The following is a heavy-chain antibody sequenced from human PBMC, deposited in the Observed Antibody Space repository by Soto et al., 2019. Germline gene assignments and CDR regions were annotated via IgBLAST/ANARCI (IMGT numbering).Heavy chain of an antibody. Sequence: QAGGSLRLSCAASGFTFSSYAMSWVRQAPGKGLEWVSAISGSGGSTYYADSVKGRFTISRDNSKNTLYLQMNSLRAEDTAVYYCAKSMFLEPSSWYFWGQGTLVTVSS. CDR1: GFTFSSYA. CDR3: AKSMFLEPSSWYF. V-gene: IGHV3-23*01. J-gene: IGHJ4*02. CDR2: ISGSGGST. D-gene: IGHD6-13*01.